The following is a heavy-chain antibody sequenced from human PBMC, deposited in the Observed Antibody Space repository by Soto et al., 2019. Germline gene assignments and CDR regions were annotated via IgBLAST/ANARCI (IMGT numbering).Heavy chain of an antibody. J-gene: IGHJ4*02. CDR2: ISPRGENS. CDR1: GLSFKTYG. CDR3: AKIGAVDY. V-gene: IGHV3-48*02. Sequence: DVQLVESGGGSVQRGGSLRLSCVVSGLSFKTYGMIWVRQAPGKGLEWISYISPRGENSFYADSVKGRFTISRDNAMNSLYLEMNSLGDEDTAVYFCAKIGAVDYWGQGTLVTVSS. D-gene: IGHD3-16*01.